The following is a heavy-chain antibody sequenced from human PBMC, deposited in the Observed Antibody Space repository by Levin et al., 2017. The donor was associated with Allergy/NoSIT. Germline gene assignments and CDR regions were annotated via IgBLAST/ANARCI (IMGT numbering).Heavy chain of an antibody. J-gene: IGHJ4*02. CDR2: ISGSGGNT. CDR3: ASCSGGSCYRGPNVDY. Sequence: GGSLRLSCAASGFTFSSSAMSWVRQAPGKWLEWVSTISGSGGNTYYPDSVKGRFTISRDNSKNTLYLQMNSLRAEDTAVYYCASCSGGSCYRGPNVDYWGQGTLVTVSS. V-gene: IGHV3-23*01. CDR1: GFTFSSSA. D-gene: IGHD2-15*01.